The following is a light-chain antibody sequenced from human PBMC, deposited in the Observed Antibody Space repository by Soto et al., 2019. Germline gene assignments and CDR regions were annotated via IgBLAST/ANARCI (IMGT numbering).Light chain of an antibody. J-gene: IGKJ2*01. CDR2: DAS. Sequence: DIQMTQSPSTLSAFVGDRVTITCRASQSISSWLAWYQQKPGKAPKSLIHDASTLESGVPSRFSGSESGAEFTLTISSLQPDDSATYYCQQYHSYPYTFGQGTKLEIK. CDR1: QSISSW. V-gene: IGKV1-5*01. CDR3: QQYHSYPYT.